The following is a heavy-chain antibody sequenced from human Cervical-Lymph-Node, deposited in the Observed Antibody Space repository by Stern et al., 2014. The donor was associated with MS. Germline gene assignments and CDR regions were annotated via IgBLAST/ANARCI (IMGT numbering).Heavy chain of an antibody. CDR2: IYYSGST. CDR1: GGSISSSSYY. Sequence: QLQLQESGPGLVKPSETLSLTCTVSGGSISSSSYYWGWIRQPPGKGLEWIGSIYYSGSTYYHPSLKSRVTIYLDKTKHQFALKLGSVTAADTAVYYCATYSSSWHFDYWGQGTLVTVSS. J-gene: IGHJ4*02. CDR3: ATYSSSWHFDY. V-gene: IGHV4-39*01. D-gene: IGHD6-13*01.